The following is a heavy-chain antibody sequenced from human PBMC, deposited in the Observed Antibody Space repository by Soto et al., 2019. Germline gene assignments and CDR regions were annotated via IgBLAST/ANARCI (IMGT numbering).Heavy chain of an antibody. J-gene: IGHJ5*02. V-gene: IGHV1-8*01. Sequence: QVQLVQSGAEVKKPGASVKVSCKASGYTYTSYDINGVRQATGQGLEWMGWMNPNSGNTGYAQKFQGRVTMTRNTSISTAYMELSSLRSEDTAVYYCARRLIQRNWFDPWGQGTLVTVSS. CDR1: GYTYTSYD. CDR2: MNPNSGNT. D-gene: IGHD5-12*01. CDR3: ARRLIQRNWFDP.